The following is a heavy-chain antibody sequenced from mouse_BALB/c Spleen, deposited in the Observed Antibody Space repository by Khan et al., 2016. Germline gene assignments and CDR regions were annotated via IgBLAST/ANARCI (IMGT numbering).Heavy chain of an antibody. CDR3: IRRDYYGCQFAY. CDR2: IDPVNGET. CDR1: GFNIKDTY. J-gene: IGHJ3*01. V-gene: IGHV14-3*02. D-gene: IGHD2-2*01. Sequence: VRLQQSGAELVKPGASVKLSCAASGFNIKDTYMNWVKQRPDQGLEWIGRIDPVNGETEYDPKFQGKAAITADTSSNTAYLQLSSLTSEDTAVYDCIRRDYYGCQFAYGGQGTLGTVSA.